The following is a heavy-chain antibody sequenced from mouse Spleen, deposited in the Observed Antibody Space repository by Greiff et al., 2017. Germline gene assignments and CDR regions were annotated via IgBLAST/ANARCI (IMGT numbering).Heavy chain of an antibody. D-gene: IGHD1-1*01. CDR2: IYPGDGDT. V-gene: IGHV1-82*01. J-gene: IGHJ2*01. Sequence: QVQLQQSGPELVKPGASVKISCKASGYAFSSSWMNWVKQRPGKGLEWIGRIYPGDGDTNYNGKFKGKATLTADKSSSTAYMQLSSLTSEDSAVYFCARSEVGEDYWGQGTTLTVSS. CDR3: ARSEVGEDY. CDR1: GYAFSSSW.